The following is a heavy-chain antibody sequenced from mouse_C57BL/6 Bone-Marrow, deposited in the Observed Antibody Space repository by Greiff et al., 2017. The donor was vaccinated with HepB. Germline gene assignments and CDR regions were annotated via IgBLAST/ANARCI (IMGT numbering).Heavy chain of an antibody. J-gene: IGHJ4*01. CDR1: GYTFTSYW. V-gene: IGHV1-74*01. D-gene: IGHD1-1*01. CDR3: AMPSLRQQGLYAMGY. Sequence: QVQLQQPGAELVKPGASVKVSCKASGYTFTSYWMHWVKQRPGQGLEWIGRIHPSDSDTNYNQKFKGKATLTVDKSSSTAYMQLSSLTSDDSAVYYCAMPSLRQQGLYAMGYWGQGTSVTVSS. CDR2: IHPSDSDT.